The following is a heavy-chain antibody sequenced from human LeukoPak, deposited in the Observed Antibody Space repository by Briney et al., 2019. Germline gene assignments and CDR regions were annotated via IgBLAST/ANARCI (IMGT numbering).Heavy chain of an antibody. Sequence: SETLSLTCTVSGDSISSHYWSWIRQSPGKRLEWIGYVHYSGRATYNPSLKSRVTISVATSKPQFSLKLSSVTAADTAVYYCAREQCTTTCYFDYWGQGMLVTVSS. CDR2: VHYSGRA. CDR1: GDSISSHY. D-gene: IGHD2-8*01. V-gene: IGHV4-59*11. J-gene: IGHJ4*02. CDR3: AREQCTTTCYFDY.